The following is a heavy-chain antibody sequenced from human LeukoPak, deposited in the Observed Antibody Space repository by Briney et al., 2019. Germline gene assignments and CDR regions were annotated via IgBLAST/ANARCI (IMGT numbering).Heavy chain of an antibody. J-gene: IGHJ2*01. CDR3: ARGDHITMVRGAISGYWYFDL. D-gene: IGHD3-10*01. CDR1: GGTFSRYA. Sequence: SVKLSCKASGGTFSRYAISWVRRAPGQGLEWMGGFIPIFGTANYAQKFQGRVTITTDESTRTAYMELSSLRSEDTAVYYGARGDHITMVRGAISGYWYFDLWGRGTLVTVSS. CDR2: FIPIFGTA. V-gene: IGHV1-69*05.